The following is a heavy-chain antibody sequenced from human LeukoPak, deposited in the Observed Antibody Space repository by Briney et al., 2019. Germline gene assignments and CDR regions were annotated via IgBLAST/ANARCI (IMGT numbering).Heavy chain of an antibody. Sequence: ASVKVSCKASGFTFTSYDINWVRQASGQGLEWMGWMNPNNGNTGYAQKFQGRVTMTRDTSTSTAYMELRGLRSEDTAVYYCVRDGEGVAISVNYWFDPWGQGTLVTVSS. CDR1: GFTFTSYD. V-gene: IGHV1-8*01. CDR2: MNPNNGNT. J-gene: IGHJ5*02. D-gene: IGHD3-10*01. CDR3: VRDGEGVAISVNYWFDP.